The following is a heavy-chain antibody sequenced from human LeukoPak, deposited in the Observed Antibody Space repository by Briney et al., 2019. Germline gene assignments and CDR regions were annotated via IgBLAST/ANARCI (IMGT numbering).Heavy chain of an antibody. V-gene: IGHV3-11*06. D-gene: IGHD3-9*01. Sequence: GRFTISRDNAKNSLYLQMNSLTAADTAVYYCASMYYDILSGYYTDYWSQGTLVTVSS. CDR3: ASMYYDILSGYYTDY. J-gene: IGHJ4*02.